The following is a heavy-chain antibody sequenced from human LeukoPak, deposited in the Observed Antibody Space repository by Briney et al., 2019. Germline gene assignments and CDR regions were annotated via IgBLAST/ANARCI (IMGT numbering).Heavy chain of an antibody. CDR3: ARGSTYSSGWYTGFDY. Sequence: GGSLRLSCAASGFTFDRFTIHWVRQAPGKGLEWVSSITSSSSYIYYADSVKGRFTISRDNAKKSVYLQMNSLRAEDTAVYYCARGSTYSSGWYTGFDYWGQGTLVTVSS. CDR2: ITSSSSYI. J-gene: IGHJ4*02. V-gene: IGHV3-21*01. D-gene: IGHD6-19*01. CDR1: GFTFDRFT.